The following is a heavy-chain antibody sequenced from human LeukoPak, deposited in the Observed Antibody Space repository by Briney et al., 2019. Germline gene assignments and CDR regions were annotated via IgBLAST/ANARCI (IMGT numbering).Heavy chain of an antibody. D-gene: IGHD3-16*01. CDR2: ISGSGGST. V-gene: IGHV3-23*01. CDR1: EFTFSSYA. Sequence: GGSLRLSCAASEFTFSSYAMSWVRQAPGKGLEWVSAISGSGGSTYYADSVKDRFTISRDNSKNTVYLQMNSLRAEDTAVYYCAKNVWGSYYGGFDYWGQGTLVTVSS. J-gene: IGHJ4*02. CDR3: AKNVWGSYYGGFDY.